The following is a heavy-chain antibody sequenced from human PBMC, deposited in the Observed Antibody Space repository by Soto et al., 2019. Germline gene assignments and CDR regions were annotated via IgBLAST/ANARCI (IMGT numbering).Heavy chain of an antibody. Sequence: QITLKESGPTRVRPTQTLALTCTFSGFSLTTSGVGVGWIRKTPGKALEWLAVIYWDDDKRYSPSLKSRLTNTKDTSKNKVVLTMADMDPVDTATYFCAHRGYMYGNWDHGYFDYWGQGTLVTVSS. V-gene: IGHV2-5*02. J-gene: IGHJ4*02. D-gene: IGHD5-18*01. CDR1: GFSLTTSGVG. CDR2: IYWDDDK. CDR3: AHRGYMYGNWDHGYFDY.